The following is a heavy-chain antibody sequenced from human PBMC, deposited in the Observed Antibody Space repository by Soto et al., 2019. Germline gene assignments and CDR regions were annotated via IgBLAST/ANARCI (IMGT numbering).Heavy chain of an antibody. D-gene: IGHD2-2*01. V-gene: IGHV4-39*02. J-gene: IGHJ5*02. CDR1: GGSISYNSYY. Sequence: SETLSLTCSVSGGSISYNSYYWGWIRQPPGKGLEWVGGIFYTGTTYYSPSLKDRVTISVDTSKNSFSLNLTSVTAADTAVYFCARLVVVAPVANAWDQGTLGIASS. CDR2: IFYTGTT. CDR3: ARLVVVAPVANA.